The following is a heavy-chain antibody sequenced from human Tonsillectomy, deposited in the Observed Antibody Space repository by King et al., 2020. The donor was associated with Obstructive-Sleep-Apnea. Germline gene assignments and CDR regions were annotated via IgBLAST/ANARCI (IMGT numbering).Heavy chain of an antibody. V-gene: IGHV2-5*02. J-gene: IGHJ6*02. CDR1: GFSLSTSGVG. CDR2: IYWDEDK. Sequence: TLKESGPTLVKPTQTLTLTCPFSGFSLSTSGVGVGWIRQPPGKALEWLALIYWDEDKRYSQSLKSRLTITKDTSKNQVVLTMTNMDPADTATYYCANSETSGMDVWGQGTTVTVSS. CDR3: ANSETSGMDV.